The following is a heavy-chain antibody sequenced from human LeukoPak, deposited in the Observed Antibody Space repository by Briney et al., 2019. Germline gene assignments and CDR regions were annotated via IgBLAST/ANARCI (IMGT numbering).Heavy chain of an antibody. D-gene: IGHD2-21*02. J-gene: IGHJ6*02. CDR1: GFTFSSYW. Sequence: PGGSLRLSCAASGFTFSSYWMSWVRQAPGKGLEWVSSISSSSSYIYYADSVKGRFTISRDNAKNSLYLQMNSLRAEDTAVYYCARDLYCGGDCYPSARGYYGKDVWGQGTTVTVSS. V-gene: IGHV3-21*01. CDR2: ISSSSSYI. CDR3: ARDLYCGGDCYPSARGYYGKDV.